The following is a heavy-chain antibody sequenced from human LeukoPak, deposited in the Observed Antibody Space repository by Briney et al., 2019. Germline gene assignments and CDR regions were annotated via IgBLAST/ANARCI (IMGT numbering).Heavy chain of an antibody. CDR1: GGSISSYY. J-gene: IGHJ5*02. D-gene: IGHD6-19*01. V-gene: IGHV4-59*08. CDR2: IYYSGST. CDR3: ARHVRAVAGTPHWFDP. Sequence: SETLSLTCTVSGGSISSYYWSWIRQPPGKGLEWIGYIYYSGSTNYNPSLKSRVTISVDTSKNQFSLKLSSVTAADTAVYYCARHVRAVAGTPHWFDPWGQGTLVTVSS.